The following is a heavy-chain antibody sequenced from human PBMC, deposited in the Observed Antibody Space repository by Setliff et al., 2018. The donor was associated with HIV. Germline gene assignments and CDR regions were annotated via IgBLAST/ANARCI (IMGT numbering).Heavy chain of an antibody. J-gene: IGHJ4*02. CDR1: GFTFSFHA. CDR3: ARERQYYYFDY. Sequence: GGSLRLSCAASGFTFSFHAMTWVRQAPGKGLEWVSGINGDGDSTYYADSVKGRFTVSRDNSKDTLTLQMNDLRAEDTGLYYCARERQYYYFDYWGQGTLVTVSS. V-gene: IGHV3-23*01. CDR2: INGDGDST. D-gene: IGHD2-2*01.